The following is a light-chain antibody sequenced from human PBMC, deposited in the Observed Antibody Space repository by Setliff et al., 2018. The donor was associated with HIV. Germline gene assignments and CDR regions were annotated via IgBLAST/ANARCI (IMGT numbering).Light chain of an antibody. V-gene: IGLV2-23*01. CDR1: SSDVGRYDL. J-gene: IGLJ1*01. Sequence: QSALAQPRSVSGSPGQSVTISCTGTSSDVGRYDLVSWYQQHPARAPKLIIYQATRRPSVVSNRFSGSKSGNVASLTISGLQAEDEADYYCCSNTGSNTFVFGTGTKVT. CDR3: CSNTGSNTFV. CDR2: QAT.